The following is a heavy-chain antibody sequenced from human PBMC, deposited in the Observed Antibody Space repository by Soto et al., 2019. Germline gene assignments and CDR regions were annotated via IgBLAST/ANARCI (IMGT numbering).Heavy chain of an antibody. J-gene: IGHJ4*02. Sequence: EVQLVESGGGLVQPGGSLRLSCAASGFTFSSYWMHWVRQTPGKGLVWVSRINSDGSTTSYADSVKGRFTISRDNAKNTLCLQMNSLRAEATAVYYCARVALNQYHFDYWGQGTMVTVSS. D-gene: IGHD2-2*01. CDR3: ARVALNQYHFDY. V-gene: IGHV3-74*01. CDR1: GFTFSSYW. CDR2: INSDGSTT.